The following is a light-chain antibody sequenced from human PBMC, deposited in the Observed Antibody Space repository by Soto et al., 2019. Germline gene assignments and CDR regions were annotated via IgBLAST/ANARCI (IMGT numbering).Light chain of an antibody. J-gene: IGKJ1*01. CDR2: AAS. CDR1: QGIRND. CDR3: LQDYNYPWT. Sequence: AIQMTQSPSSLSASVGDRVTITCRASQGIRNDLGWYQQKPGKAPKLLIYAASTLQSGVPSRFSGSGSGTGFTLTISSLXXXXXXXYYCLQDYNYPWTFGQGTKVEIK. V-gene: IGKV1-6*01.